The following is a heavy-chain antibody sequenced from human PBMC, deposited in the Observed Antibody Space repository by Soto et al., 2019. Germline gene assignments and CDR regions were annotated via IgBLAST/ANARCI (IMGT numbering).Heavy chain of an antibody. J-gene: IGHJ6*03. CDR2: INAGNGNT. CDR1: GYTFTSYA. D-gene: IGHD5-18*01. V-gene: IGHV1-3*01. CDR3: ARVDTAMAPYYYYYMDV. Sequence: ASVKVSCKAFGYTFTSYAMHWVRQAPGQRLEWMGWINAGNGNTKYSQKFQGRVTITRDTSASTAYMELSSLRSEDTAVYYCARVDTAMAPYYYYYMDVWGKGTTVTVSS.